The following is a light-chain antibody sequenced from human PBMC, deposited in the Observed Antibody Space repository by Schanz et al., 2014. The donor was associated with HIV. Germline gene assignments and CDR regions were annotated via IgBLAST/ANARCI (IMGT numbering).Light chain of an antibody. CDR2: KAS. CDR1: QSITDS. J-gene: IGKJ2*01. V-gene: IGKV1-5*03. Sequence: DIQMTQSPPTLSASVGDRVTITCRASQSITDSLAWYQQKPGKAPKLLIYKASNLESGVPSRFRGRGSGTEFTLTITSLQPDDFATYYCQQYNSFSSTFGQGTKLEIK. CDR3: QQYNSFSST.